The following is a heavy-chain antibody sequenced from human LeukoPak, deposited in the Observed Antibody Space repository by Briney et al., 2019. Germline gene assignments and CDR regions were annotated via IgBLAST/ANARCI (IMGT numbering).Heavy chain of an antibody. Sequence: GGSLRLSCAASGFTFSSYWMSWVRQAPGKGLEWVANINKDGGEKYYVDSVKGRFTISRDNAKNSLYLQMNSLRADDTAVYYCVKWGYSFDALDIWGHGTMVTVSS. CDR1: GFTFSSYW. CDR2: INKDGGEK. J-gene: IGHJ3*02. D-gene: IGHD2-15*01. V-gene: IGHV3-7*03. CDR3: VKWGYSFDALDI.